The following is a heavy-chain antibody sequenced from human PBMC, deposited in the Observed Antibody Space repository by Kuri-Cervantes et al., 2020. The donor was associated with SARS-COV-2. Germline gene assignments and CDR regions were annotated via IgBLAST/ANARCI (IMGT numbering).Heavy chain of an antibody. D-gene: IGHD3-10*01. V-gene: IGHV1-2*02. CDR3: ARDFWPSGGYFDY. CDR1: GYTFTGYY. CDR2: INPNSGGT. Sequence: ASVKVSCKASGYTFTGYYMYWVRQAPGQGLEWMGWINPNSGGTNYAQKFQGRVTMTRDTSISTAYMELSRLRSDDTAVYYCARDFWPSGGYFDYWGQGTLVTVSS. J-gene: IGHJ4*02.